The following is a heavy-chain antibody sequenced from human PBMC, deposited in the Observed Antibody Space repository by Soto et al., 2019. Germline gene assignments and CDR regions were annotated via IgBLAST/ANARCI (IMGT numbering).Heavy chain of an antibody. Sequence: SETLSLTCNVSGVSISDTSYYWGWIRQPPGKGLEWIGTIYFSGTTFYNPSLKSRLTISVDTSKNQFSLGLSSVTAADTAVYYCARHGSHWGQGTLVTVSS. CDR3: ARHGSH. V-gene: IGHV4-39*01. CDR2: IYFSGTT. J-gene: IGHJ4*02. CDR1: GVSISDTSYY.